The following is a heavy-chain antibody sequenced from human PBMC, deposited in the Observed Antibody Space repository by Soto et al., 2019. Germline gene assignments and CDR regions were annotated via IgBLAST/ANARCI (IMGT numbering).Heavy chain of an antibody. Sequence: PGGSLRLSCTASGFAFTNAWMDWVRQAPGKGLEWVGRIKSNADGGAADYPAPVKGGFIISRDDSRNTLYLQMNSLKTEDTAVYYCTTEMRHTSGWYGAFDIWGQGTMVTVSS. CDR2: IKSNADGGAA. CDR3: TTEMRHTSGWYGAFDI. D-gene: IGHD6-19*01. V-gene: IGHV3-15*01. CDR1: GFAFTNAW. J-gene: IGHJ3*02.